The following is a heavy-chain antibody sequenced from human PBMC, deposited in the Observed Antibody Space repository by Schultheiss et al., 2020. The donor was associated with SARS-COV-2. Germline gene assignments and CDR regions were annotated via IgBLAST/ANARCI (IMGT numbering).Heavy chain of an antibody. V-gene: IGHV3-23*01. CDR3: ANQGGGYGDYGDAFDI. J-gene: IGHJ3*02. D-gene: IGHD4-17*01. CDR1: GFTFSSYG. Sequence: GGSLRLSCAASGFTFSSYGMHWVRQAPGKGLEWVSAISGSGGSTYYADSVKGRFTISRDNSKNTLYLQKNSLRAEDTAVYYCANQGGGYGDYGDAFDIWGQGTMVTVSS. CDR2: ISGSGGST.